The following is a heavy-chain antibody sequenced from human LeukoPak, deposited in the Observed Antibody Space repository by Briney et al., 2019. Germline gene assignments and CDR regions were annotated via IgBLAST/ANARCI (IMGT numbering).Heavy chain of an antibody. CDR1: GYTLTELS. Sequence: ASVKVSCKVSGYTLTELSMHWVRQAPGKGLEWMGGFDPEDGETIYAQKFQGRVTMTEDTSTDTAYMELSSLRSEDTAVYYCATYVDTAMVNDYWGQGTLVTVSS. D-gene: IGHD5-18*01. V-gene: IGHV1-24*01. CDR2: FDPEDGET. CDR3: ATYVDTAMVNDY. J-gene: IGHJ4*02.